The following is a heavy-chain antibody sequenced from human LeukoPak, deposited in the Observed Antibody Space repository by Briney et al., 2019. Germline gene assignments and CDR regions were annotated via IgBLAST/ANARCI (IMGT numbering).Heavy chain of an antibody. CDR2: IYYSGST. V-gene: IGHV4-31*03. CDR1: GGSISSGGYY. D-gene: IGHD3-3*01. Sequence: SETLSLTCTVSGGSISSGGYYWSWIRQHPGKGLEWIGYIYYSGSTYYNPSLKSRVTIPVDTSKNQFSLKLSSVTAADTAVYYCARGMTGDNYDFWSGYYPSDAFDIWGQGTMVTVSS. CDR3: ARGMTGDNYDFWSGYYPSDAFDI. J-gene: IGHJ3*02.